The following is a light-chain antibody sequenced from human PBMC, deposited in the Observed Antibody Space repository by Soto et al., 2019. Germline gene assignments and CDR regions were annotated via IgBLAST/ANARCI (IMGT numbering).Light chain of an antibody. J-gene: IGKJ4*01. CDR2: GAS. CDR3: QQYNNCPLT. Sequence: EIVMTQSPATLSLSPGERATLSCRASQSVSSNLAWYQQKPGQAPRLLIYGASTRATGIPARFSGSGSGTEFTLTISSLQSEDFAVYYCQQYNNCPLTCGGGTKVEIK. CDR1: QSVSSN. V-gene: IGKV3-15*01.